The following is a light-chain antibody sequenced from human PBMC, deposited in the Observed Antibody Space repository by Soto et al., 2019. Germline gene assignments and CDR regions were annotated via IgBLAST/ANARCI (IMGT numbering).Light chain of an antibody. V-gene: IGLV3-21*04. CDR1: NIGSKS. J-gene: IGLJ6*01. Sequence: SYELTQPPSVSVAPGKTARITCGGNNIGSKSVHWYQQKPGQAPVLVIYYDSDRPSGIPERFSGSNSGNTATLTISRVGAGDEADYYCQVWDSSSDHNVFGSGTQLTVL. CDR2: YDS. CDR3: QVWDSSSDHNV.